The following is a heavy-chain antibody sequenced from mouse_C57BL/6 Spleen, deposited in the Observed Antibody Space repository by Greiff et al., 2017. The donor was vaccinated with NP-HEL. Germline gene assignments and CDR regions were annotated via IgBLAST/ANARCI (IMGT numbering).Heavy chain of an antibody. CDR2: ISSGGSYT. CDR3: ARQDTTVVATSYWYFDV. J-gene: IGHJ1*03. Sequence: EVQRVESGGDLVKPGGSLKLSCAASGFTFSSYGMSWVRQTPDKRLEWVATISSGGSYTYYPDSVKGRFTISRDNAKNTLYLQMSSLKSEDTAMYYCARQDTTVVATSYWYFDVWGTGTTVTVSS. CDR1: GFTFSSYG. D-gene: IGHD1-1*01. V-gene: IGHV5-6*01.